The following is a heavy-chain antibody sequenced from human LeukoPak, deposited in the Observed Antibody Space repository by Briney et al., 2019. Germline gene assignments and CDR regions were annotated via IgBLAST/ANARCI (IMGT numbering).Heavy chain of an antibody. D-gene: IGHD2-15*01. Sequence: PSGTLSLTCIVSGCSLSSYHWRWIRQPPGKGLAWIGYIYYSGSTTYNASLTIPVTISVDTSKNQFSLKLSSVTAADTAVYYCAREVGYCSGGSCYSYFDYWGQGTLVTVSS. CDR1: GCSLSSYH. V-gene: IGHV4-59*01. J-gene: IGHJ4*02. CDR3: AREVGYCSGGSCYSYFDY. CDR2: IYYSGST.